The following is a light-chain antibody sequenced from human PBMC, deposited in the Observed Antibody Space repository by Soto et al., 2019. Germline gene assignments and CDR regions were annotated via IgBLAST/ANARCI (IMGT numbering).Light chain of an antibody. Sequence: DIQMTQSPSSVSASVGDRVTITCRASQSISNYLNWYQQKPGKAPKLLIYAASSLQSGVPSRFSGSGSGTYFTLTISSLQPEDFATYYCQQSYSTPPITFGQGTRLEIK. V-gene: IGKV1-39*01. CDR2: AAS. CDR3: QQSYSTPPIT. CDR1: QSISNY. J-gene: IGKJ5*01.